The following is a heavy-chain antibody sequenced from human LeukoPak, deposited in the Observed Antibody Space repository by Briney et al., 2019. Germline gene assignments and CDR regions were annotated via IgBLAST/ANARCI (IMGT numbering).Heavy chain of an antibody. CDR3: ARTKYYYDSSGYHRNFDY. D-gene: IGHD3-22*01. V-gene: IGHV4-39*01. J-gene: IGHJ4*02. CDR1: GGSISSSSYY. Sequence: SETLSLTCTVSGGSISSSSYYWGWIRQPPGKGLEWIGSIYYSGSTCYNPSLESRVTISVDTSKNQFSLKLSSVTAADTAVYYCARTKYYYDSSGYHRNFDYWGQGTLVTVSS. CDR2: IYYSGST.